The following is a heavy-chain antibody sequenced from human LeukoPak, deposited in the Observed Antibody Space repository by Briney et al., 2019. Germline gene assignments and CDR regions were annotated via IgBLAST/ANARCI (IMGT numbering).Heavy chain of an antibody. D-gene: IGHD1-26*01. V-gene: IGHV4-59*01. CDR1: GGSISSYY. CDR2: IYYSGST. Sequence: SETLSLTCTVSGGSISSYYWSWIRQPPGKGLEWIGYIYYSGSTNYNPSLKSRVTISVDTSKNQFSLKLSSVTAADTAVYYCARAGEILYYGMDVWGQGTTVIVSS. CDR3: ARAGEILYYGMDV. J-gene: IGHJ6*02.